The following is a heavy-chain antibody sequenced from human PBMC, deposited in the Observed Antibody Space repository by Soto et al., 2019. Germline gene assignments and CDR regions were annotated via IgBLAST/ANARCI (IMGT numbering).Heavy chain of an antibody. J-gene: IGHJ4*02. Sequence: QVQLVESGGGVVQPGRSLRLSCAASGFTFSSYGMHWVRQAPGKGLEWVAVIWYDGSNKYYADSVKGRFTISRENSKNTLYLQINSLRAEDTAVYYCERQAEVIARDYWGQGTLVTVSS. V-gene: IGHV3-33*01. CDR2: IWYDGSNK. D-gene: IGHD3-22*01. CDR1: GFTFSSYG. CDR3: ERQAEVIARDY.